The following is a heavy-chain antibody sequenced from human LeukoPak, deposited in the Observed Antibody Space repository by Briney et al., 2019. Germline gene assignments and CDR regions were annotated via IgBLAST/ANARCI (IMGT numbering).Heavy chain of an antibody. D-gene: IGHD4-17*01. CDR3: AKLDYGDYGYFDL. V-gene: IGHV3-23*01. CDR2: ISGSGGST. Sequence: GGSLRLSCAASGFTFSSYAMSWVRKAPGKGLEWVSAISGSGGSTYYADSVKGRFTISRDNSKNTLYLQMNSLRAEDTAVYYCAKLDYGDYGYFDLWGRGTLVTVSS. J-gene: IGHJ2*01. CDR1: GFTFSSYA.